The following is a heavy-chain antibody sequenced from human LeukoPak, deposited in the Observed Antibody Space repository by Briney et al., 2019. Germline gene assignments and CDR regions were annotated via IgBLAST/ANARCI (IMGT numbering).Heavy chain of an antibody. CDR3: ARGRWLVSRAFDI. V-gene: IGHV4-59*01. CDR1: GGSISSYY. J-gene: IGHJ3*02. CDR2: IYYSGST. Sequence: PSETLSLTCTVSGGSISSYYWSWIRQPPGKGLEWIGYIYYSGSTNYNPSLKSRVTISVDTSKNQFSLKLSSVTAADTAVYYCARGRWLVSRAFDIWGQGTMVTVSS. D-gene: IGHD6-19*01.